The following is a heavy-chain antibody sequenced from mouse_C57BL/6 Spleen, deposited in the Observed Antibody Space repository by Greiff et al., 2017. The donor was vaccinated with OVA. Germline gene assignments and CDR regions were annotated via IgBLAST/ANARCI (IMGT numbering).Heavy chain of an antibody. CDR2: IDPSDSET. CDR1: GYTFTSYW. CDR3: ARKITTVGDSMDA. D-gene: IGHD1-1*01. J-gene: IGHJ4*01. Sequence: QVQLQQPGAELVRPGSSVKLSCKASGYTFTSYWMHWVKQRPIQGLAWIGNIDPSDSETHYNQKFKDKATLTVDKSSSTAYMHLSSLTSEDSAVYYCARKITTVGDSMDAWGKGTTVTVSS. V-gene: IGHV1-52*01.